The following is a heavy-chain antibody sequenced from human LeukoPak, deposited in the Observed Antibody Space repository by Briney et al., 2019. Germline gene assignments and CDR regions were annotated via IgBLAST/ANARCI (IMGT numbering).Heavy chain of an antibody. V-gene: IGHV4-34*01. CDR3: AKYGPGSGSYSTSWYFHQ. CDR1: GGSFSDYY. D-gene: IGHD1-26*01. Sequence: SSETLSLTCAVYGGSFSDYYWTWIRQSPGKGLEWIGEINHSGRTNYNPSLESRVTISLDTSKNQFSLKLNSVTGADTAGYYCAKYGPGSGSYSTSWYFHQWGQGTLVTVSS. J-gene: IGHJ4*02. CDR2: INHSGRT.